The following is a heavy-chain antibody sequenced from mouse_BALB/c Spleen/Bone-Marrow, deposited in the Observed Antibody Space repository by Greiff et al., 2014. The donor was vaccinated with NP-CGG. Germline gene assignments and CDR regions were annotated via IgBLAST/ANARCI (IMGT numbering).Heavy chain of an antibody. CDR3: ARGNYEAMDY. D-gene: IGHD2-1*01. Sequence: VQLQQSGAELAKTGASVKMSCKASGYTFTTYWMHWVKQRPGQGLEWIGYINPSTGYTAYNQKFKDKATLTADKSSNTAYMQLSSLTSEDSAVYYCARGNYEAMDYWGQGTSVTVSS. CDR2: INPSTGYT. J-gene: IGHJ4*01. V-gene: IGHV1-7*01. CDR1: GYTFTTYW.